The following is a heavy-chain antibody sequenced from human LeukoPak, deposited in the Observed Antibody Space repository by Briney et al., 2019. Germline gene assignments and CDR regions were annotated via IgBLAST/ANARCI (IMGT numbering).Heavy chain of an antibody. Sequence: GGSLRLSCAASGFTFSSYAMSWVRQAPGKGLEWVAVISYDGSNKYYADSVKGRFTISRDNSKNTLYLQMNSLRAEDTAVYYCARGFSGYPFDIWGQGTMVTVSS. J-gene: IGHJ3*02. CDR2: ISYDGSNK. CDR3: ARGFSGYPFDI. CDR1: GFTFSSYA. V-gene: IGHV3-30-3*01. D-gene: IGHD3-22*01.